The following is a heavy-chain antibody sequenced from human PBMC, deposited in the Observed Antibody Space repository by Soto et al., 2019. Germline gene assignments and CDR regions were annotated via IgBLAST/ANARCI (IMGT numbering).Heavy chain of an antibody. CDR1: GYTFTGYY. J-gene: IGHJ6*03. D-gene: IGHD6-6*01. V-gene: IGHV1-2*04. Sequence: GASVKVSCKASGYTFTGYYMHWVRQAPGQGLEWMGWINPNSGGTNYAQKFQGWVTMTRDTSISTAYMELSRLRSDDTAVYYCARGLGDSSSSYYYMYVWGKGTTDTVSS. CDR3: ARGLGDSSSSYYYMYV. CDR2: INPNSGGT.